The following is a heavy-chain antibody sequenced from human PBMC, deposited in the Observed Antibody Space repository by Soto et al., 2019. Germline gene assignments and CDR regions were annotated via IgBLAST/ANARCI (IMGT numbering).Heavy chain of an antibody. J-gene: IGHJ5*02. CDR2: IWYDGSNK. Sequence: SGGSLRLSCAASGFTFSSYGMHWVRQAPGKGLEWVAVIWYDGSNKYYADSVKGRFTIPRDNSKNTLYLQMNSLRAEDTAVYYCASDSSTVTTWSNWFDPWGQGTLVTVSS. CDR3: ASDSSTVTTWSNWFDP. CDR1: GFTFSSYG. V-gene: IGHV3-33*01. D-gene: IGHD4-4*01.